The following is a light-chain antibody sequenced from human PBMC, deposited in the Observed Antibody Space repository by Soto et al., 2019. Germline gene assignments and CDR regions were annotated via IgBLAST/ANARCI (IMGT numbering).Light chain of an antibody. J-gene: IGKJ5*01. Sequence: EIVLTQSPATLSLSPVERATLSGMASQSVSSYLAWYQQKPGQAPRLLIYDASNRATGIPARFSGSGSGTDFTLTISSLEPEDFAVYYCQQRSNWQVTFGQGTRLEIK. CDR2: DAS. CDR3: QQRSNWQVT. CDR1: QSVSSY. V-gene: IGKV3-11*01.